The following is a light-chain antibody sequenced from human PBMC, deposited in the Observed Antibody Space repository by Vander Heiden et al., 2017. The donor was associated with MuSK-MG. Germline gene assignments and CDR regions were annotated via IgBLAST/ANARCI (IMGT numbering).Light chain of an antibody. Sequence: DIQMTQSPSSLSASIGDRVTITCRASQSISSHLNWYQQKPGKAPKLLIYAASSLQSGVPSRFSGSGSGTDFTLTTSSLQPEDFATYYCQQSDRTPQTFGGGTKVEIK. V-gene: IGKV1-39*01. J-gene: IGKJ4*01. CDR3: QQSDRTPQT. CDR2: AAS. CDR1: QSISSH.